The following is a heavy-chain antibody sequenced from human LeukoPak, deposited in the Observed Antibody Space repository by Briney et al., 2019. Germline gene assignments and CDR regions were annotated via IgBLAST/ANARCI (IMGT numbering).Heavy chain of an antibody. CDR1: GGSFSGYY. CDR3: ARKGRQLWLSFDY. Sequence: PLETLSLTCAVYGGSFSGYYWSWIRQPPGKGLEWIGEINHSGSTNYNPSLKSRVTISVDTSKNQFSLKLSSVTAADTAVYYCARKGRQLWLSFDYWGQGTLVTVSS. D-gene: IGHD5-18*01. CDR2: INHSGST. J-gene: IGHJ4*02. V-gene: IGHV4-34*01.